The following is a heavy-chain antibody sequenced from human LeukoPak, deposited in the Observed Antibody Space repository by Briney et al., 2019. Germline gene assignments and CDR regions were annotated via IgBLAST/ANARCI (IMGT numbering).Heavy chain of an antibody. V-gene: IGHV4-34*01. CDR2: INHSGST. CDR3: AARAQGNYFDY. J-gene: IGHJ4*02. CDR1: GGSFSGYY. Sequence: SETLSLTCAVYGGSFSGYYWSWIRQPPGKGLEWIGEINHSGSTNYNPSLKSRVTISVDTSKNQFSLKLSSVTAADTAVYYCAARAQGNYFDYWGQGTLVTVSS.